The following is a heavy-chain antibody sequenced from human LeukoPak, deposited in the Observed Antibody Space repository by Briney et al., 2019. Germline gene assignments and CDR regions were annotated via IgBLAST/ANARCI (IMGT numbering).Heavy chain of an antibody. CDR1: GYTFSNYW. J-gene: IGHJ5*02. CDR3: VKEGEAGNAPYSWFDP. CDR2: INPDESNT. D-gene: IGHD3-16*01. V-gene: IGHV3-74*03. Sequence: GGSLRLSCAASGYTFSNYWMHWVRQAPGKGLVWVSGINPDESNTKYADSVKGRFTISRDNAEKTLYLQMNSLRAEDTAVYYCVKEGEAGNAPYSWFDPWGQGTLVTVSS.